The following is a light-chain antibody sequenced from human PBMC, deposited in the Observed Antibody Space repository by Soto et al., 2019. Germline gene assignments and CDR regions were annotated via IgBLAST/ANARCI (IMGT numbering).Light chain of an antibody. J-gene: IGKJ1*01. CDR1: QSVSSN. Sequence: EIVLTHSPATLSLSPGEIATLSCRASQSVSSNSAWYQQKPGQAPRLLIYGASTRATGIAARFSGSGSGTEFTLTISSLQSEDVAVYYCQQYNDWPRTFGQGTKVDIK. CDR3: QQYNDWPRT. V-gene: IGKV3-15*01. CDR2: GAS.